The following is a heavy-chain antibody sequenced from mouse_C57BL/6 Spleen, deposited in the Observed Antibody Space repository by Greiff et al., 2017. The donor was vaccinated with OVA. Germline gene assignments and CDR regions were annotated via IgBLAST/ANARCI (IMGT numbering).Heavy chain of an antibody. Sequence: VQLQQPGAELVMPGASVKLSCKASGYTFTSYWMHWVKQRPGQGLEWIGEIDPSDSYTNYNQKFKGKSTLTVDKSSSTAYMQLSSLTSEDSAVYYCAGCPYYDGYYVGYWYFDVWGTGTTVTVSS. D-gene: IGHD2-3*01. CDR1: GYTFTSYW. CDR3: AGCPYYDGYYVGYWYFDV. J-gene: IGHJ1*03. V-gene: IGHV1-69*01. CDR2: IDPSDSYT.